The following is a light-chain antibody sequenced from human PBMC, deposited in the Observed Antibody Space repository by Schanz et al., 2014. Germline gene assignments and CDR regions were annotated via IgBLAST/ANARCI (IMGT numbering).Light chain of an antibody. J-gene: IGLJ3*02. V-gene: IGLV2-8*01. CDR2: DVS. CDR1: SSDVGDYNY. CDR3: AAWDDSLMGV. Sequence: QSVLTQPPSASGSPGQSVTISCTGTSSDVGDYNYVSWYQQHPGKAPKLMIYDVSNRPSGVSNRFSGSKSGNTASLTISGLQSEDEADYYCAAWDDSLMGVFGGGTKLTVL.